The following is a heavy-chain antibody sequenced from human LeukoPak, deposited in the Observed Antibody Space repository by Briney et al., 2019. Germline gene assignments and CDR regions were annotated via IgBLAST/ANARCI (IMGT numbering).Heavy chain of an antibody. D-gene: IGHD3-10*01. CDR1: GGSFSDGTYY. CDR3: ARCGDVWFGGTPTSYFDY. J-gene: IGHJ4*02. Sequence: SETLSLTCTVSGGSFSDGTYYWAGIRQPPGKTLEWIGNIFYGGTTGTNYYNPSLRSRLTLSLDTSKNQFSLELSSVTAADSAIYFCARCGDVWFGGTPTSYFDYWGQGSLVTVFS. V-gene: IGHV4-39*01. CDR2: IFYGGTTGTN.